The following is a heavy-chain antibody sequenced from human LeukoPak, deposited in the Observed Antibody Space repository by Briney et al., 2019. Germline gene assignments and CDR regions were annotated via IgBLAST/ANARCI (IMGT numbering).Heavy chain of an antibody. Sequence: PGGSLRLSCTASGFTFSDYAMSWFRQAPGKGLEWVGFIRNKAYGGTAEYAAPVKGRFTISRDDSKTIAYLQMNSLKTEDTAVYYCTREKRYFDWFQADYWGQGTLVTVSS. CDR3: TREKRYFDWFQADY. CDR2: IRNKAYGGTA. J-gene: IGHJ4*02. V-gene: IGHV3-49*03. CDR1: GFTFSDYA. D-gene: IGHD3-9*01.